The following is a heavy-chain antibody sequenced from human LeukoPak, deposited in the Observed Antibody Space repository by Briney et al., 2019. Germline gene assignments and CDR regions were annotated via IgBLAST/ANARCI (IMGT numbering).Heavy chain of an antibody. CDR2: ISSSRTI. V-gene: IGHV3-69-1*01. CDR1: GFTFSDYS. Sequence: GSLRLSCAASGFTFSDYSMNWVRQAPGKGLEWISYISSSRTIYYADSVKGRFTISRDNAKNSLYLQMNSLRAEDTGVYYCVGSTPFQYWGQGTLVTVSS. J-gene: IGHJ4*02. CDR3: VGSTPFQY. D-gene: IGHD5/OR15-5a*01.